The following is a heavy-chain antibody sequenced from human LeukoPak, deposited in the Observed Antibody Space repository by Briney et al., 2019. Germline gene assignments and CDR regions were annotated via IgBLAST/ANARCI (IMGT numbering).Heavy chain of an antibody. D-gene: IGHD3-16*02. CDR3: TTDREGDDYVWGSYRRFDY. CDR1: GFTFSNAW. J-gene: IGHJ4*02. Sequence: KTGGSLRLSCAASGFTFSNAWMSWVRQAPGKGLEWVGRIKNKTDGGTTDYAAPVKGRFTISRDDSKNTLYLQMNSLKTEDTAVYYCTTDREGDDYVWGSYRRFDYWGQGTLVTVSS. CDR2: IKNKTDGGTT. V-gene: IGHV3-15*01.